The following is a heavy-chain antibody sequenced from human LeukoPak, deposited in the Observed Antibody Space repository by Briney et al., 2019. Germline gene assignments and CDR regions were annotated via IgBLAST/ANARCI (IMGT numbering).Heavy chain of an antibody. CDR3: ARQGNSGSYHDAFDI. CDR2: IYYSGST. CDR1: GGSISSSSYS. J-gene: IGHJ3*02. Sequence: SETLSLTCTVSGGSISSSSYSWGWIRQPPGKGLEWIGSIYYSGSTYYNPSLKSRVTISVDTSKNQFSLKLSSVTAADTAVYYCARQGNSGSYHDAFDIWGQGTMVTVSS. V-gene: IGHV4-39*01. D-gene: IGHD1-26*01.